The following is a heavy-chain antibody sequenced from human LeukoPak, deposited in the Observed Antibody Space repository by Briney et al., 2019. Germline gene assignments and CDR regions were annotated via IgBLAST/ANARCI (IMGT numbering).Heavy chain of an antibody. CDR1: GFTFSSYA. D-gene: IGHD3-9*01. CDR3: AKMNVLTGYYTPNFDF. V-gene: IGHV3-23*01. Sequence: PGGSPRLSCAASGFTFSSYAMSWVRQAPRKGLEWVSVVSGSGSSTDYADSVKGRFTISRDNSKNTLYLQMSSLSAEDTAVYYCAKMNVLTGYYTPNFDFWGQGTLVTVSS. CDR2: VSGSGSST. J-gene: IGHJ4*02.